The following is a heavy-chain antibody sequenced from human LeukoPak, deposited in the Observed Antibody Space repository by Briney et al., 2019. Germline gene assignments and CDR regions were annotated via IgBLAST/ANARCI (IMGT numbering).Heavy chain of an antibody. D-gene: IGHD3-22*01. CDR3: ARRDDSSGYYYGSWDY. J-gene: IGHJ4*02. CDR2: IYYSGST. CDR1: GGSISSGGYS. V-gene: IGHV4-30-4*07. Sequence: SETLSLTCAVSGGSISSGGYSWSWIRQPPGKGLEWIGYIYYSGSTYYNPSLKSRVTISVDTSKNQFSLKLSSVTAADTAAYYCARRDDSSGYYYGSWDYWGQGTLVTVSS.